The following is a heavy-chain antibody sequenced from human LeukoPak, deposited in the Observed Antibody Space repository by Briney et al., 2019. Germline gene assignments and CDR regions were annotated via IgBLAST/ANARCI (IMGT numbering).Heavy chain of an antibody. Sequence: GGSLRLSCAASGFTFSDYYMSWIRQAPGKGLEWVSYISTSGSTIYYTDSVKGRFTISRDNAKNSLYLQMNSLRTEDTAMYYCARDGRTSHFDYWGQGTLVTVSS. V-gene: IGHV3-11*04. CDR2: ISTSGSTI. J-gene: IGHJ4*02. CDR1: GFTFSDYY. CDR3: ARDGRTSHFDY.